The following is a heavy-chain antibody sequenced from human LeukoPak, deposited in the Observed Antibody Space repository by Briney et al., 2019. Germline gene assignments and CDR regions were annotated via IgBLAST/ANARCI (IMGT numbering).Heavy chain of an antibody. CDR1: GFTVSSNY. V-gene: IGHV3-53*05. CDR2: IHSDDST. Sequence: GGSLRLSCAASGFTVSSNYMSWVRQAPGKGLEWVSLIHSDDSTYYADSVKGRFTISRDNSKNTLYLQMNSLRAEDTALYYCAKDIDSYGVFDYWGQGTLVTVSS. CDR3: AKDIDSYGVFDY. D-gene: IGHD5-18*01. J-gene: IGHJ4*02.